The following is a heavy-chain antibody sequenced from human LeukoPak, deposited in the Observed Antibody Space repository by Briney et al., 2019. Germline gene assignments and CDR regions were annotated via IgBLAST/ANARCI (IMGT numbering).Heavy chain of an antibody. Sequence: ASVKVSCKASGYTLTGYYMHWVRQAPGQGLEWMGWINPNSGGTNYAQKYQGRVTMTRDTSISTAYMELSRLRSDDTAVHYCARSIAATDAFDIWGQGTMVTVSS. CDR2: INPNSGGT. V-gene: IGHV1-2*02. CDR3: ARSIAATDAFDI. J-gene: IGHJ3*02. CDR1: GYTLTGYY. D-gene: IGHD6-6*01.